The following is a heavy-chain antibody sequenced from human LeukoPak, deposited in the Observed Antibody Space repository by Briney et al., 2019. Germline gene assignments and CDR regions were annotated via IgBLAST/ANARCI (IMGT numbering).Heavy chain of an antibody. CDR3: ARDSTRLSEKDY. CDR2: INPNSGGT. CDR1: GYTFTGYY. J-gene: IGHJ4*02. V-gene: IGHV1-2*02. D-gene: IGHD3-16*02. Sequence: ASVKVSCKASGYTFTGYYMHWVRQAPGQGLEWMGWINPNSGGTNYAQRFQGRVTMTRDTSISTAYMELSRLRSDDTAVYYCARDSTRLSEKDYWGQGTLVTVSS.